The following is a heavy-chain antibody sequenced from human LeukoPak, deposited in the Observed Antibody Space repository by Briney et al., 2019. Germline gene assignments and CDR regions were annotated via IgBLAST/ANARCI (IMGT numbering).Heavy chain of an antibody. Sequence: QLGGSLRLSCVASGFTFSSHSLTWVRQTPEKGLAWVSIIGGPGAPTFYADSVEGRFTISRDNSKNTVYLQMNSLRAEDTALYFCARGATRATRHFDLWGRGTLVTVSS. J-gene: IGHJ2*01. CDR2: IGGPGAPT. V-gene: IGHV3-23*01. D-gene: IGHD2-15*01. CDR1: GFTFSSHS. CDR3: ARGATRATRHFDL.